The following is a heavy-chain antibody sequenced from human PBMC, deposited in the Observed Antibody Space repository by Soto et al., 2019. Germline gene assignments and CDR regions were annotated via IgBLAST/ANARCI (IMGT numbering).Heavy chain of an antibody. Sequence: QVQLVQSGAEVKKPGASVKVSCKASGYTFTSYDINWVRQATGQGLEWMGWMNPNNGNTGYAQKFQGRVTMTRNTSISTAYMELSSLRSEDTAVYSCARQYYDFWSGYNYGMDVWGQGTTVTVSS. CDR3: ARQYYDFWSGYNYGMDV. CDR2: MNPNNGNT. CDR1: GYTFTSYD. D-gene: IGHD3-3*01. V-gene: IGHV1-8*01. J-gene: IGHJ6*02.